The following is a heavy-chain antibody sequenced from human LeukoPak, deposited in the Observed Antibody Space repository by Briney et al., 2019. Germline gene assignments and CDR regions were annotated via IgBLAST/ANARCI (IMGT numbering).Heavy chain of an antibody. CDR1: GFTFSSYG. D-gene: IGHD6-13*01. Sequence: GGCLRLSCAASGFTFSSYGMHWVRQAPGKGLEWVALIWYDGSNKYYADSVKGRFTISRDNSKNKLYRQMNSLRAEDTTVYYCARDLFDSSSTNWFDPWGQGSQVSLSS. CDR2: IWYDGSNK. V-gene: IGHV3-33*01. J-gene: IGHJ5*02. CDR3: ARDLFDSSSTNWFDP.